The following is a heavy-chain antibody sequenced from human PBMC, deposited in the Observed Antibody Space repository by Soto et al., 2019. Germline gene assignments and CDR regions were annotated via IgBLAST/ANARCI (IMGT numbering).Heavy chain of an antibody. V-gene: IGHV3-30-3*01. CDR2: ISYDGSNK. CDR3: ARDRGGRGAVDTAPPNYYYYGMDV. CDR1: GFTFSSYA. J-gene: IGHJ6*02. D-gene: IGHD5-18*01. Sequence: QVQLVESGGGVVQPGRSLRLSCAASGFTFSSYAMHWVRQAPGKGLEWVAVISYDGSNKYYADSVKGRFTISRDNSKNTLYRQMNSLRAEDTAVYYWARDRGGRGAVDTAPPNYYYYGMDVWGQGTTVTVSS.